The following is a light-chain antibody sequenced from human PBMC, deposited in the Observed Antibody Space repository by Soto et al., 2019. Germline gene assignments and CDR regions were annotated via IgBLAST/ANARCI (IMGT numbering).Light chain of an antibody. Sequence: QSALAQPPSASGSPGQSVTISCTGTSSDAGGYNYVSWYQQHPGKAPKLMIYEASKRPSGVPDRFSGSKSGNTASLTVSGLQAEDEADYYCSSYAGSTNLFGTGTKVTVL. V-gene: IGLV2-8*01. CDR1: SSDAGGYNY. CDR3: SSYAGSTNL. J-gene: IGLJ1*01. CDR2: EAS.